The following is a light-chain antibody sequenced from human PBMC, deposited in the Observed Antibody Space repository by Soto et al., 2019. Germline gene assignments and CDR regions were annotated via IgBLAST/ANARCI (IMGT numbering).Light chain of an antibody. V-gene: IGKV3-20*01. CDR3: QHTLKWPPT. CDR1: QSVSSSY. Sequence: EIVLTQSPGTLSLSPGERATLSCMASQSVSSSYLAWYQQKPGQAPRLLIYGASSRATGIPDRFSGSGSGTDFTLTISRLEPEDFAVYYYQHTLKWPPTFGQGTKVDI. J-gene: IGKJ1*01. CDR2: GAS.